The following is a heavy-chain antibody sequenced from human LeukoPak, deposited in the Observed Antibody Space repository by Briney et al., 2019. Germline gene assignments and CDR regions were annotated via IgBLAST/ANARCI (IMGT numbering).Heavy chain of an antibody. V-gene: IGHV1-18*01. CDR2: INPDNGNT. CDR3: ATYYCSTTSCYPYFFDY. CDR1: GYPFTRYG. Sequence: GASVKVSCKVSGYPFTRYGISWVRQAPGQGLEWMGWINPDNGNTKYAQKFQGRVTMTTDTSTSTAHMELRSLRSDDTAVYYCATYYCSTTSCYPYFFDYWGQRTLVTVSS. J-gene: IGHJ4*02. D-gene: IGHD2-2*01.